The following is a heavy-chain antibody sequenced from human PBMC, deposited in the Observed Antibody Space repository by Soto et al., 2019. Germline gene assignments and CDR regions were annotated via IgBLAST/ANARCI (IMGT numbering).Heavy chain of an antibody. CDR2: ISGSGGIT. D-gene: IGHD4-17*01. Sequence: AGSLTLSCAASGFSFSSYSMSWVRQPAGKGLEWVAAISGSGGITNYTASVKGRFTMSRDNSKNTLYLQMNSVRAEDTGVYYCAPEDSVTTFWGQGTLVTVSS. CDR1: GFSFSSYS. CDR3: APEDSVTTF. V-gene: IGHV3-23*01. J-gene: IGHJ4*02.